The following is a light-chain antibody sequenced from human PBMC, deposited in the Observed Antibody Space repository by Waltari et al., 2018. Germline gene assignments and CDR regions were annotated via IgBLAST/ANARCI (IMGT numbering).Light chain of an antibody. CDR3: QQSYITPYT. CDR1: QTISSY. CDR2: AAT. J-gene: IGKJ2*01. V-gene: IGKV1-39*01. Sequence: DIQMTQSPSSLSTSVGDRVTITCRASQTISSYLNWYQQKPGKAPKLLIYAATNLQSGLTSRFSGSGSGTDFTLTITNPQPEDSGTYYYQQSYITPYTFGQGTALEIK.